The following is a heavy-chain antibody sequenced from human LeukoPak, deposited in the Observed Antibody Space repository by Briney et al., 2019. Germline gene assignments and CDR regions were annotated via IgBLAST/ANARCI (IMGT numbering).Heavy chain of an antibody. D-gene: IGHD3-10*01. V-gene: IGHV4-31*03. Sequence: PSETLSLTCTVSGGSISSGGYYWSWIRQHPGKGLEWIGYIYYSGSTYYNPSLKSRVTISVDTSKTQFSLKLSSVTAADTAVYYCASTFMKVRGVAPGFDYWGQGTLVTVSS. J-gene: IGHJ4*02. CDR2: IYYSGST. CDR1: GGSISSGGYY. CDR3: ASTFMKVRGVAPGFDY.